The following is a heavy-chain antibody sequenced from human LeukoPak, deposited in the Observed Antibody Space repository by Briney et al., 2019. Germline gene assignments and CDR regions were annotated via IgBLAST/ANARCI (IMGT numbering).Heavy chain of an antibody. CDR3: ARGWFGELSPLDY. Sequence: GGSLRLSCAASGFTFSSYAMHWVRQAPGKGLEWVAVTSYDGSNKYYADSVKGRFTISRDNSKNTLYLQMNSLRAEDTAVYYCARGWFGELSPLDYWGQGTLVTVSS. CDR2: TSYDGSNK. J-gene: IGHJ4*02. D-gene: IGHD3-10*01. V-gene: IGHV3-30*04. CDR1: GFTFSSYA.